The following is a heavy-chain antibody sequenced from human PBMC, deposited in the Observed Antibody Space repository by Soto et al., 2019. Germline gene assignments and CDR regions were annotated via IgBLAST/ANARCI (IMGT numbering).Heavy chain of an antibody. D-gene: IGHD5-18*01. V-gene: IGHV3-7*01. CDR3: ARDLGYSYGNNYFDY. J-gene: IGHJ4*02. Sequence: EVQLVESGGGLVQPGGSLRLSCAASGFTFSSYWMSWVRQAPGEGLEWVANIKQDGSEKYYVDSVKGRFTISRDNAKNSLYLQMNSLRAEDTAVYYCARDLGYSYGNNYFDYWGQGTLVTVSS. CDR2: IKQDGSEK. CDR1: GFTFSSYW.